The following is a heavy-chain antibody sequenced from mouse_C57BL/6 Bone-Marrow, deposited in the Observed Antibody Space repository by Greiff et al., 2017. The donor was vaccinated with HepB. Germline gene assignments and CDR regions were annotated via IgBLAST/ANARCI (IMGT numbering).Heavy chain of an antibody. Sequence: EVQLQQSGPELVKPGASVKISCKASGYTFTDYYMNWVKQSHGKSLEWIGDINPNNGGTSYNQKFKGKATLTVDKSSSTAYMELRSLTSEDSAVYYCVHLRDYAMDYWGQGTSVTVSS. CDR1: GYTFTDYY. V-gene: IGHV1-26*01. CDR2: INPNNGGT. D-gene: IGHD2-12*01. CDR3: VHLRDYAMDY. J-gene: IGHJ4*01.